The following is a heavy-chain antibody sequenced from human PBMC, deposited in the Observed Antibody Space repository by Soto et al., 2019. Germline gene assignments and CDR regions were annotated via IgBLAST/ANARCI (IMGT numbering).Heavy chain of an antibody. V-gene: IGHV3-23*01. CDR3: AKSIGPDYGYSNWYFDL. J-gene: IGHJ2*01. Sequence: EVQLLESGGGLVQPGGSLRLSCAASGFTFGGNAMSWVRQAPGKGLEWVSGLSGSGVSTYYAASVRGRFTISRDNWKNTLFLQMNRLRAEDTAVYYCAKSIGPDYGYSNWYFDLWGRGTLVTVSS. CDR2: LSGSGVST. D-gene: IGHD4-17*01. CDR1: GFTFGGNA.